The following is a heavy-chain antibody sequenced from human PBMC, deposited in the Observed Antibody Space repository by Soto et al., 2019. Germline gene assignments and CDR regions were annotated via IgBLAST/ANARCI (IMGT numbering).Heavy chain of an antibody. CDR1: GFTFSSYG. Sequence: GGSLRLSCAASGFTFSSYGMHWVRQAPGKGLEWVAVIWYDGSNKYYADSVKGRFTISRDNSKNTLYLQMNSLRAEDTAVYYCAGDRKFMVRGVIGDYWGQGTLVTVSS. J-gene: IGHJ4*02. CDR3: AGDRKFMVRGVIGDY. CDR2: IWYDGSNK. D-gene: IGHD3-10*01. V-gene: IGHV3-33*01.